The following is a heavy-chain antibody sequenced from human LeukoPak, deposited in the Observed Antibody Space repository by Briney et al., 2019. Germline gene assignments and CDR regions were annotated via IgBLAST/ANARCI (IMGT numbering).Heavy chain of an antibody. CDR1: GGSISSYY. D-gene: IGHD2-2*01. J-gene: IGHJ6*03. V-gene: IGHV4-59*01. CDR3: ARGLRGGYCSSTSCYDGYYYYYYMDV. CDR2: IYYSGST. Sequence: PSETLSLACTVSGGSISSYYWSWIRQPPGKGLEWIGYIYYSGSTNYNPSLKSRVTISVDTSKNQFSLKLSSVTAADTAVYYCARGLRGGYCSSTSCYDGYYYYYYMDVWGKGTTVTISS.